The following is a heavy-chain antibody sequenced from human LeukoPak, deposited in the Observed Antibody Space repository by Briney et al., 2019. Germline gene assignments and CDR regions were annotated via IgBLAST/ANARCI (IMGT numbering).Heavy chain of an antibody. CDR2: IYTSGST. D-gene: IGHD3-10*01. CDR1: GGSISSYY. CDR3: ARVGESGFRAFDI. Sequence: KPSGTLSLTCTVSGGSISSYYWSWIRQPAGKGLEWIGRIYTSGSTNYNPSLKGRVTMSVDTSKNQFSLKLSSVTAADTAVYYCARVGESGFRAFDIWGQGTMVTVSS. J-gene: IGHJ3*02. V-gene: IGHV4-4*07.